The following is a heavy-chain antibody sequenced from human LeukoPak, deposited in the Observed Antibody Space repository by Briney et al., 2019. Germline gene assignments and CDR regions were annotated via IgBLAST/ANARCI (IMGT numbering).Heavy chain of an antibody. CDR3: ARGDRGVTLVWYFDL. J-gene: IGHJ2*01. CDR2: IYYSGST. CDR1: GGSISSYY. V-gene: IGHV4-59*01. Sequence: SSETLSLTCTVPGGSISSYYWSWIRQPPGKGLEWIGYIYYSGSTNYNPSLKSRVTISVDTSKNQFSLKLSSVTAADTAVYYCARGDRGVTLVWYFDLWGRGTLVTVSS. D-gene: IGHD3-10*01.